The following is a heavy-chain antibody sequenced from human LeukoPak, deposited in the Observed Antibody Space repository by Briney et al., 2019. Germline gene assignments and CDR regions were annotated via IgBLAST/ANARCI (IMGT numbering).Heavy chain of an antibody. Sequence: GGSLRLSCAASGFTFSGSALHWVRQASGKGLEWVGRIRSTANGYATAYAASVKGRFTISRDDSKNTAYLQMDSLKTEDTAVYYCARGGSYLSAFDIWGQGTMVTVSS. CDR3: ARGGSYLSAFDI. J-gene: IGHJ3*02. V-gene: IGHV3-73*01. CDR2: IRSTANGYAT. CDR1: GFTFSGSA. D-gene: IGHD1-26*01.